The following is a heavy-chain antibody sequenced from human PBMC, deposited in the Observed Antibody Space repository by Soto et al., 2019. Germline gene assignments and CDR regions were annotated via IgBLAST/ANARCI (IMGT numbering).Heavy chain of an antibody. CDR3: ARSPSFEWYGELFLDY. V-gene: IGHV3-30-3*01. CDR1: GFTFSSYA. Sequence: GGSLRLSCAASGFTFSSYAMHWVRQAPGKGLEWVAFISYDGSNKYYADSVKGRFTISRDNSKNTLYLQMNSLRAEDTAVYYCARSPSFEWYGELFLDYWGQGTMCTVSS. CDR2: ISYDGSNK. D-gene: IGHD3-10*01. J-gene: IGHJ4*02.